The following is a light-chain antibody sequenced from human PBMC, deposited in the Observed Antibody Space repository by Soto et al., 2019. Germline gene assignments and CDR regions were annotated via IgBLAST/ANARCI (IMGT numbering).Light chain of an antibody. Sequence: DIQMTQSPSSLSASVGDRVTITCRASQGIGNDLGWYQQKPGKAPKRLIYAASSLRSGVPSRFSGSGSGTEFTLTISSLQPEDFAAYYCLQHNSYPLTFGQGTKVDIK. V-gene: IGKV1-17*01. CDR3: LQHNSYPLT. CDR1: QGIGND. CDR2: AAS. J-gene: IGKJ1*01.